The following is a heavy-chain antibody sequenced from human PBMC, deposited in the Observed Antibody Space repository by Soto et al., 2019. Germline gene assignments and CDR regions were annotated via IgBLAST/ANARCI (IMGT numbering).Heavy chain of an antibody. CDR1: GYTFTSYG. CDR3: ARVSRGESSSSSDYYYYYYMDV. J-gene: IGHJ6*03. CDR2: ISAYNGNT. Sequence: ASVKVSCKASGYTFTSYGISWVRQAPGQGLEWMGWISAYNGNTNYAQKLQGRVTMTTDTSTSTAYMELRSLRSDDTAVYYCARVSRGESSSSSDYYYYYYMDVWGKGTTVTVSS. D-gene: IGHD6-6*01. V-gene: IGHV1-18*01.